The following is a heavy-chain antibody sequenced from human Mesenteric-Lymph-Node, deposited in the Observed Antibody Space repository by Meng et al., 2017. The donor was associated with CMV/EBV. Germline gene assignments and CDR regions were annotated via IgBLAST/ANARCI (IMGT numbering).Heavy chain of an antibody. J-gene: IGHJ4*02. CDR1: GLTFSSYW. V-gene: IGHV3-74*01. CDR2: INSDGSST. D-gene: IGHD1-1*01. Sequence: SCAASGLTFSSYWMHWVRQAPGKGLVWVSRINSDGSSTSYADSVKGRFTISRDNAKNTLYLQMNSLRAEDTAVYYCARVATLRNDLHYWGQGTLVTVSS. CDR3: ARVATLRNDLHY.